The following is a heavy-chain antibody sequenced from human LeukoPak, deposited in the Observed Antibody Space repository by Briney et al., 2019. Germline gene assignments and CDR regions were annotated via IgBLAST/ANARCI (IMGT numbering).Heavy chain of an antibody. CDR1: GGSISSDDYY. J-gene: IGHJ4*02. Sequence: SETLSLTCTVSGGSISSDDYYWSWIRQPPGKGLEWLGYIYDSGSTYYNPSLKSRLRISVDTSKNQFSLKLSSVTAADTAVYYCARDIGLGYWGQGTLVTVSS. CDR3: ARDIGLGY. V-gene: IGHV4-30-4*01. D-gene: IGHD3-10*01. CDR2: IYDSGST.